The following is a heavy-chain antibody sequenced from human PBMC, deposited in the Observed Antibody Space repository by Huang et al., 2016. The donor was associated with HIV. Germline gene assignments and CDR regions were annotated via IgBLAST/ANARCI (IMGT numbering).Heavy chain of an antibody. CDR2: SSSNVYGGTV. J-gene: IGHJ4*02. CDR3: STDGEPYYFEY. Sequence: GGSVQPGRSLRLSCLTSGFPFRDYAITWFRQAPGKGMEWVGLSSSNVYGGTVQYAASVKGRFIISRDDSRNIAYLEMNSPKTEDTGTYYCSTDGEPYYFEYWGRGTRVTVAS. V-gene: IGHV3-49*03. CDR1: GFPFRDYA.